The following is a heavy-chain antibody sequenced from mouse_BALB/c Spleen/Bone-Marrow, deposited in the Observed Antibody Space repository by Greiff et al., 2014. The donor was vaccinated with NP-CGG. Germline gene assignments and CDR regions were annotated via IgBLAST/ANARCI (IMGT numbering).Heavy chain of an antibody. CDR1: GYSFTGYT. Sequence: VQLKHSGPELVMPGASMKISCKASGYSFTGYTMNWVKQSHGKNLEWIGLINPNSGGTSYNQKFKGKATLNVDKSSSTAYMELLSLTSEDSAVYYCARTAYFYGRGYFDYWGQGTTLTVSS. V-gene: IGHV1-22*01. CDR2: INPNSGGT. J-gene: IGHJ2*01. D-gene: IGHD1-1*01. CDR3: ARTAYFYGRGYFDY.